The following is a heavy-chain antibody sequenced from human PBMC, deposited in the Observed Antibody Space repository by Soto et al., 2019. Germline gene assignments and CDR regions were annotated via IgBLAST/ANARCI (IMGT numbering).Heavy chain of an antibody. CDR2: IYHSGST. Sequence: SETLSLTCAVSGGSISSGGYSWSWIRQPPGKGLEWIGYIYHSGSTYYNLSLKSRVTISVDRSKNQFSLKLSSVTAADTAVYYCARAYDILTGYPYLDYWGQGTLVTVSS. V-gene: IGHV4-30-2*01. J-gene: IGHJ4*02. CDR3: ARAYDILTGYPYLDY. CDR1: GGSISSGGYS. D-gene: IGHD3-9*01.